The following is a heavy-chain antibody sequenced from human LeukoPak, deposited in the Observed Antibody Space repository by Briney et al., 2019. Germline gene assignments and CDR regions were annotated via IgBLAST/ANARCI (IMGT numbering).Heavy chain of an antibody. CDR1: GASVGSPYY. J-gene: IGHJ4*02. CDR2: IFHSGYA. Sequence: PSETLSLTCNVSGASVGSPYYWGWIRQPPGKGLEWVGSIFHSGYAYYNPSLKSRVTMSIDMSGNQFSLKLTSVTAAETALYYCARAVTGEPDYFDLWGQGTLVTVAS. D-gene: IGHD1-14*01. V-gene: IGHV4-38-2*02. CDR3: ARAVTGEPDYFDL.